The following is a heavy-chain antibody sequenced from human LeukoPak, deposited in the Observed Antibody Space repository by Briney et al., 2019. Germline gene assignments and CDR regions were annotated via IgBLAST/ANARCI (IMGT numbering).Heavy chain of an antibody. V-gene: IGHV1-69*04. CDR3: AREAIAVAGDKRGSGGYYFDY. CDR2: IIPIFGIA. J-gene: IGHJ4*02. CDR1: GGTFSSYA. D-gene: IGHD6-19*01. Sequence: SVKVSCKASGGTFSSYAISWVRQAPGQGLEWMGRIIPIFGIANYAQKFQGRVKITADKSTSTAYMELSSLRSEDTAVYYCAREAIAVAGDKRGSGGYYFDYWGQGTLVTVSS.